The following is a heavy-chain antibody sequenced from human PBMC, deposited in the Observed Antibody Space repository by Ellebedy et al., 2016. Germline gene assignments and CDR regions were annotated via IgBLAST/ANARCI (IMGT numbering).Heavy chain of an antibody. CDR2: WFYTGNT. Sequence: SETLSLTXTVSGGSISSSSYYWVWIRQPPGKGLEWIGSWFYTGNTYYNPSLKSRVTTSGDTSKNQFSLNVSSVTAADTAVYYCAKSRGDSGSHSIDYWGQGTLVTVSS. D-gene: IGHD1-26*01. CDR3: AKSRGDSGSHSIDY. J-gene: IGHJ4*02. V-gene: IGHV4-39*07. CDR1: GGSISSSSYY.